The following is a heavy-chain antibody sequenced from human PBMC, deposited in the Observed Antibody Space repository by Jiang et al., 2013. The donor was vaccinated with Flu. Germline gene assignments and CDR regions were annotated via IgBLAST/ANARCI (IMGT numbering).Heavy chain of an antibody. J-gene: IGHJ6*04. Sequence: LLKPSETLSLTCTVSTDSMREYYWSWIRQSPAKGLEWIGYVYYTGSTNYNPSFKSRVTISVDTSNKQFSLRLTSVTAADTAVYYCVRGGGTYYYGVDVWGKGDHGHRLL. CDR1: TDSMREYY. CDR2: VYYTGST. CDR3: VRGGGTYYYGVDV. V-gene: IGHV4-59*01. D-gene: IGHD3-16*01.